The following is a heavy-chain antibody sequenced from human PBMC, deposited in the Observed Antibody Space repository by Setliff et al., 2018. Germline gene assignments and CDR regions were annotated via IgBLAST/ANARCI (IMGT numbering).Heavy chain of an antibody. CDR1: GLTFSHAW. V-gene: IGHV3-15*01. D-gene: IGHD1-1*01. CDR2: IRSRNDGGTT. J-gene: IGHJ6*03. Sequence: GGSLRLSCAAPGLTFSHAWMTWVRQSPGKGLEWVGRIRSRNDGGTTDYAAPVKGRFTFSRDDSKNTLYLQMNNLKTEDTATYYCTSAKLERRTGHHYYMDVWGKGTTVTVSS. CDR3: TSAKLERRTGHHYYMDV.